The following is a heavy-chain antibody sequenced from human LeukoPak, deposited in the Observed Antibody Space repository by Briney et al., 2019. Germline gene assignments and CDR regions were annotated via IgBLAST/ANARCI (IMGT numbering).Heavy chain of an antibody. CDR2: ISGSGGST. J-gene: IGHJ4*02. CDR1: GFTFSSYA. V-gene: IGHV3-23*01. Sequence: GGSLRLSCTASGFTFSSYAMSWVRQAPGKGLEWVSSISGSGGSTYYADSVKGQFTISRDKSKNTLYLKMNSQRAEDTAVYYCAKPFTTFDYWGQGTLVTVSS. D-gene: IGHD1-14*01. CDR3: AKPFTTFDY.